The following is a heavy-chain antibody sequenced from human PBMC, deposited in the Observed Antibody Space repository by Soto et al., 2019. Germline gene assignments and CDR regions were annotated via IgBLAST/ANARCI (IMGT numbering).Heavy chain of an antibody. D-gene: IGHD3-10*01. CDR3: ARDLYYYGSGIPEDHYGMDV. Sequence: ASVKVSCKASGYTFTSYGISWVRQAPGQGLEWMGWISAYNGNTNYAQKLQGRVTMTTDTSTSTAYMELRSLRSDDTAVYYCARDLYYYGSGIPEDHYGMDVWGQGTTVTVSS. J-gene: IGHJ6*02. CDR2: ISAYNGNT. V-gene: IGHV1-18*01. CDR1: GYTFTSYG.